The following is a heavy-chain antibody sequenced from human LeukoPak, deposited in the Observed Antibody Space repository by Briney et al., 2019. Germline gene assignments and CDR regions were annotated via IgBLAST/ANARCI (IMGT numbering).Heavy chain of an antibody. D-gene: IGHD4-17*01. Sequence: GGSLRLSCAASGFTFSSYVMSWVRQAPGEGLEWVSSVSASGGSTYYADSVKGRFTISRDNSKNTLFLQMDSLRAEDMAVYYCAKEVYGDYDPYFDSWGQGTLVTVSS. V-gene: IGHV3-23*01. CDR3: AKEVYGDYDPYFDS. CDR1: GFTFSSYV. J-gene: IGHJ4*02. CDR2: VSASGGST.